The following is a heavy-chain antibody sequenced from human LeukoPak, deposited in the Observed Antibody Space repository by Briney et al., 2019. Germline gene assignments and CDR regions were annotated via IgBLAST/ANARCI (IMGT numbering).Heavy chain of an antibody. CDR3: ARDGCSSTSCLDYYYYGMDV. Sequence: GGSLRLSCAASGFTFSSYWMSWVRQAPGKGLEWVANIKQDGSEKYYVDSVKGRFTISRDNAKNSLYLQMNSLRAEDTAVYYCARDGCSSTSCLDYYYYGMDVWGQGTTVTVSS. J-gene: IGHJ6*02. D-gene: IGHD2-2*01. CDR1: GFTFSSYW. CDR2: IKQDGSEK. V-gene: IGHV3-7*01.